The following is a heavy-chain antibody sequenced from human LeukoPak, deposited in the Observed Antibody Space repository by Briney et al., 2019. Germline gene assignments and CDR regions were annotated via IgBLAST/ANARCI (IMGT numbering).Heavy chain of an antibody. CDR2: VDPEDGET. CDR3: ATYYDFWRGYSGTNWFDP. D-gene: IGHD3-3*01. Sequence: GASVNVSCKVSGYTLTELSMHWVRQAPGPGQEWMGGVDPEDGETIYAQKFPARATLPEDTSTATAYMELSSLTSEDTAVYYCATYYDFWRGYSGTNWFDPWGQGTLVTVSS. V-gene: IGHV1-24*01. CDR1: GYTLTELS. J-gene: IGHJ5*02.